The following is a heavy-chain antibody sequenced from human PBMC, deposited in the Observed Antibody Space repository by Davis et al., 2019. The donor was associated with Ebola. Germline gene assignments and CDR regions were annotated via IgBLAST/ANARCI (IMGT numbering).Heavy chain of an antibody. CDR3: ARGSYDILTGWLDY. D-gene: IGHD3-9*01. CDR2: IYHSGST. V-gene: IGHV4-4*02. CDR1: GFTVSSNY. J-gene: IGHJ4*02. Sequence: MPGGSLRLSCAASGFTVSSNYMSWVRQPPGKGLEWIGEIYHSGSTNYNPSLKSRVTISVDKSKNQFSLKLSSVTAADTAVYYCARGSYDILTGWLDYWGQGTLVTVSS.